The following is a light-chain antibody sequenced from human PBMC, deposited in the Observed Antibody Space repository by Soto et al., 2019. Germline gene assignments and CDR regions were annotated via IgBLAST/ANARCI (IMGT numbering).Light chain of an antibody. CDR3: QQYNDFQYT. V-gene: IGKV1-5*03. CDR2: KAT. CDR1: QSIGSG. J-gene: IGKJ2*01. Sequence: DIQMTQSPSTLSASVGDGVTITCRASQSIGSGLAWYQQKPGKAPKLLSYKATNLQRGVPSRFSGSGSGTDFSLTISSLQPVDSATYYCQQYNDFQYTFGQGTKLEI.